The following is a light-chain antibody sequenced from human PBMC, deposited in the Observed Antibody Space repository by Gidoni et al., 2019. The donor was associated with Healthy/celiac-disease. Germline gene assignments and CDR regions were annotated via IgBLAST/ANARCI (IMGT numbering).Light chain of an antibody. V-gene: IGKV4-1*01. CDR3: QQYYSTPIT. Sequence: IVITQSPYSLSVSLGERATINCKSSQSVLYSSNNKNYLAGYQKKPGQPPKLLIYWASTRESGVPDRFSGSGSGTDFTLTISSLQAEDGAVYYCQQYYSTPITFGQGTRLEIK. CDR1: QSVLYSSNNKNY. CDR2: WAS. J-gene: IGKJ5*01.